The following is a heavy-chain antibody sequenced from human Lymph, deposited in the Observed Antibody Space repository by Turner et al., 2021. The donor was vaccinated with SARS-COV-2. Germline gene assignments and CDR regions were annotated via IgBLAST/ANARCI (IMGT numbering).Heavy chain of an antibody. CDR3: ATLKANWKILTGRYYFDF. V-gene: IGHV1-24*01. CDR2: FDPEDGET. CDR1: GYTLPELS. J-gene: IGHJ4*02. D-gene: IGHD1-1*01. Sequence: QVQLVQSGAAVKKPGASVKVSCQVSGYTLPELSIHWVRQAPGKGLEWMRGFDPEDGETIYAQKCQGRVTMTENTSTDTAYMELSSLISEDTAVYYCATLKANWKILTGRYYFDFWGQGTLVTVSS.